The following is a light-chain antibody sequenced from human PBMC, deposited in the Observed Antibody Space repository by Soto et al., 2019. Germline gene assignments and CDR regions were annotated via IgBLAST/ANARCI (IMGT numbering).Light chain of an antibody. J-gene: IGKJ3*01. CDR2: DAS. CDR3: QQRSNWPPVFT. Sequence: EIVLTQSPATLSLSPGERATLSCRASQSVSSYLAWYQQKPGQAPRLLIYDASNRATGIPARFSGSGSGTDFTLNISSLEPEDFAVYYCQQRSNWPPVFTFGPGTNVDIK. V-gene: IGKV3-11*01. CDR1: QSVSSY.